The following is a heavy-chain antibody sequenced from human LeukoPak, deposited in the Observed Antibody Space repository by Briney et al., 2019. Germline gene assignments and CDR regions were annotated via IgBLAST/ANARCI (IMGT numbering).Heavy chain of an antibody. CDR3: AHNTVTTADDY. V-gene: IGHV2-5*02. D-gene: IGHD4-17*01. Sequence: SGPTLVNPTQTLTLTCTFSGFSLSARGVGVGWIRQPPGRALEWLALIYWDDDKRYSPSLKSRLTITKDTSKNQVVLTMTNMDPVDTATYYCAHNTVTTADDYWGQGTLVTVSS. J-gene: IGHJ4*02. CDR2: IYWDDDK. CDR1: GFSLSARGVG.